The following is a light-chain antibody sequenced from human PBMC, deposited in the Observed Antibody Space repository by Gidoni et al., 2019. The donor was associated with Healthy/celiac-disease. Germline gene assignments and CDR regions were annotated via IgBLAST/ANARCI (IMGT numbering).Light chain of an antibody. J-gene: IGKJ3*01. CDR2: AAS. Sequence: DIQMTQSTSSLSASVGDRVTITCRARQSISSYLNWYQQKPGKAPKLLIYAASSLQSGVPSRFSGSGSGTDFTLTISSLQPEDFATYYCQQSYSTPPFTFGPGTKVDIK. V-gene: IGKV1-39*01. CDR1: QSISSY. CDR3: QQSYSTPPFT.